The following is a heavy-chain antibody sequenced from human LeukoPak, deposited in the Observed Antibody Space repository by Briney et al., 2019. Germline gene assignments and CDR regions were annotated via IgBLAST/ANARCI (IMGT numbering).Heavy chain of an antibody. D-gene: IGHD3-22*01. CDR1: GFKLNDYY. CDR2: ITSSGSQ. Sequence: GRSLRLSCAASGFKLNDYYMSWIRQAPGKGLEWISYITSSGSQYYSDSMKGRFTISRDAASDSLFLQMNSLRVEDTAVYFCTRDQDAGYGLGYWGQGTLVTVSS. CDR3: TRDQDAGYGLGY. J-gene: IGHJ4*02. V-gene: IGHV3-11*01.